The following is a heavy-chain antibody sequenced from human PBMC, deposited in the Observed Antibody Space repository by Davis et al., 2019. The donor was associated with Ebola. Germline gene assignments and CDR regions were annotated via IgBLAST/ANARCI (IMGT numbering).Heavy chain of an antibody. V-gene: IGHV4-59*01. CDR2: IYYSGSTNSGST. Sequence: MPSETLSLTCTVSGGSSSSYYWSWIRQPPGKGLEWIGYIYYSGSTNSGSTNYNPSLKSRVTISLDTSKSQFSLKLNSVTAADTAVYYCARVGYYYDSSGYHAGGMDVWGKGTTVTVSS. J-gene: IGHJ6*04. D-gene: IGHD3-22*01. CDR1: GGSSSSYY. CDR3: ARVGYYYDSSGYHAGGMDV.